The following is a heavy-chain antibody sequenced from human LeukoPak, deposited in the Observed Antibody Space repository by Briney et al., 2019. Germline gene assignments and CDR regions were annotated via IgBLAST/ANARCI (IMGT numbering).Heavy chain of an antibody. D-gene: IGHD4-17*01. Sequence: GGSLRLSCAASGFAFSSYAMSWVRQAPGKGREWGSAISGSGGSTYYADSVKGRFTISRDNSKNTLYLQMNSLRAEDTAVYYCATTYGDYVFDYWGQGTLVTVSS. CDR3: ATTYGDYVFDY. V-gene: IGHV3-23*01. CDR2: ISGSGGST. CDR1: GFAFSSYA. J-gene: IGHJ4*02.